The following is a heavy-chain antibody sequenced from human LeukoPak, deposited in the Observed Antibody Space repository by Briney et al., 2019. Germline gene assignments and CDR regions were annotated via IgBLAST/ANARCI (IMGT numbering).Heavy chain of an antibody. Sequence: GGSLRLSCAASGFTFSSYSMNWVRQAPGKGLEWVSSISSSSIYNYYADSVKGRFTISRDNAKKSLYLQMNSLRAEDTAVYYCAKGRITMVRGVSLDSWGQGALVTVSS. CDR2: ISSSSIYN. J-gene: IGHJ4*02. CDR1: GFTFSSYS. V-gene: IGHV3-21*01. D-gene: IGHD3-10*01. CDR3: AKGRITMVRGVSLDS.